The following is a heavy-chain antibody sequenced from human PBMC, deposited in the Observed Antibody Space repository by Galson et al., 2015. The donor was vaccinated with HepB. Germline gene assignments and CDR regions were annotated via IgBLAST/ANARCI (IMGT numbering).Heavy chain of an antibody. V-gene: IGHV3-23*01. CDR2: ISGSGGST. CDR1: GFTFSSYA. Sequence: SLRLSCAASGFTFSSYAMSWVRQAPGKGLEWVSAISGSGGSTYSADSVKGRFTISRDSSKNTLYLQMNSLRAEDTAVYYCAKAWGSYFDYWGQGTLVTVSS. D-gene: IGHD3-16*01. J-gene: IGHJ4*02. CDR3: AKAWGSYFDY.